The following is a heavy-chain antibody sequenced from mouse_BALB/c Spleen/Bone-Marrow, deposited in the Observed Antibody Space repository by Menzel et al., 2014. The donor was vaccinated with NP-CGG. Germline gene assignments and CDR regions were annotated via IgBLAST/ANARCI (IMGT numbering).Heavy chain of an antibody. D-gene: IGHD2-1*01. CDR2: INPSTGYT. J-gene: IGHJ4*01. V-gene: IGHV1-7*01. Sequence: VQLQESGAELAKPGASVKMSCKASGYTFTSYWMHWVKQRPGQGLEWIGYINPSTGYTDYNQKFKDKATLTADKSSSTAYMQLSSLTSEDSAVYYCARGNYEAMDYWGQGASVTVSS. CDR3: ARGNYEAMDY. CDR1: GYTFTSYW.